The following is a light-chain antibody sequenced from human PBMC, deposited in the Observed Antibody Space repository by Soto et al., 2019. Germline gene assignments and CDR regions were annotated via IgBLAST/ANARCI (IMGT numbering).Light chain of an antibody. J-gene: IGKJ4*01. CDR1: QSVSGN. CDR2: GAS. Sequence: EIVMTQSPPTLSVSPGERVTLSCRASQSVSGNLAWYQQKPGQAPRLLIFGASTRATGIPARFSGSGSGTEFTLTITSLQSEDFAVYYCQQYNNWPPLTFGGGTTVEIK. CDR3: QQYNNWPPLT. V-gene: IGKV3-15*01.